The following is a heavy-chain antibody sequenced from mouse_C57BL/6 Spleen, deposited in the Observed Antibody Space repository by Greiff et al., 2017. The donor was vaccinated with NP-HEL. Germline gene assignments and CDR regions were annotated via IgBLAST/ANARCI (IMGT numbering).Heavy chain of an antibody. CDR1: GFTFSSYA. CDR3: TRDAYYGSSYPYWYFDV. J-gene: IGHJ1*03. CDR2: ISSGGDYI. D-gene: IGHD1-1*01. Sequence: EVQLVKSGEGLVKPGGSLKLSCAASGFTFSSYAMSWVRQTPEKRLEWVAYISSGGDYIYYADTVKGRFTISRDNARNTLYLQMSSLKSEDTAMYYCTRDAYYGSSYPYWYFDVWGTGTTVTVSS. V-gene: IGHV5-9-1*02.